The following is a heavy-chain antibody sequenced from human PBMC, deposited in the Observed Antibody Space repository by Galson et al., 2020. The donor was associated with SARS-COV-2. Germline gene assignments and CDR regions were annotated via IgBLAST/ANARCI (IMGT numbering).Heavy chain of an antibody. CDR3: ARKGLHYDSGGRAWSSFHD. V-gene: IGHV4-61*03. J-gene: IGHJ4*03. CDR2: INYSGNT. D-gene: IGHD3-22*01. Sequence: ASETLSLTCTVSGGSVSSTTNYWSWVRQPPGNGLEWIGDINYSGNTNYNPSLKSRVTISVDTSKNHFSLKVSSVTAADTAVYYCARKGLHYDSGGRAWSSFHDWSKATLISVTS. CDR1: GGSVSSTTNY.